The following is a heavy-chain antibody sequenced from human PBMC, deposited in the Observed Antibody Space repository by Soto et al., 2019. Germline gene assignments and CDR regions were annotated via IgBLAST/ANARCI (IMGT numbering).Heavy chain of an antibody. CDR1: SGSFSGYY. D-gene: IGHD6-6*01. CDR2: ISQSGNT. CDR3: ARAPKVSGSSQTRPDF. J-gene: IGHJ4*02. V-gene: IGHV4-34*01. Sequence: TSETLSLTCSIYSGSFSGYYWSWIRRPPGKGLEWIGEISQSGNTNYSPSLKSRVSISIDTSKKQFSLNLASVSAADTAVYYCARAPKVSGSSQTRPDFWGQGTLVTVS.